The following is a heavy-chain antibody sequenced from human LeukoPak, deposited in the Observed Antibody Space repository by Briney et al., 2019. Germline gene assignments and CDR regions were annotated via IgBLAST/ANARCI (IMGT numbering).Heavy chain of an antibody. J-gene: IGHJ5*02. CDR3: ARRLRFVGVWFDP. D-gene: IGHD3-10*01. CDR1: GGSISSYY. V-gene: IGHV4-34*01. CDR2: INHSGST. Sequence: SETLSLTCTVSGGSISSYYWSWIRQPPGKGLEWIGEINHSGSTNYNPSLKSRVTISVDTSKNQFSLKLSSVTAADTAVYYCARRLRFVGVWFDPWGQGTLVTVSS.